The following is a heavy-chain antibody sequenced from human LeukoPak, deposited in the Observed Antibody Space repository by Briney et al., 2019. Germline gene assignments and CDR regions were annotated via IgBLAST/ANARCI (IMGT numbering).Heavy chain of an antibody. J-gene: IGHJ4*02. D-gene: IGHD3-16*02. V-gene: IGHV4-59*01. Sequence: SETLSLTCTVSGGSISSYYWSWIRQPPGKGLEWIGYIYYSGSTNYKPSLKSRVTISVDTSKNQFSLKLSSVTAADTAVYYCARGSYRYGLDYWGQGTLVTVSS. CDR3: ARGSYRYGLDY. CDR2: IYYSGST. CDR1: GGSISSYY.